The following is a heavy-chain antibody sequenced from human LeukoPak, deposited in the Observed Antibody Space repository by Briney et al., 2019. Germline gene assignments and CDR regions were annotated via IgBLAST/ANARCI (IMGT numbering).Heavy chain of an antibody. J-gene: IGHJ4*02. V-gene: IGHV3-48*03. CDR1: GFTFSSYE. CDR2: ISSNGSTI. D-gene: IGHD4-17*01. Sequence: PGGSLRLSCAASGFTFSSYEMNWVRQAPGKGLEWVSYISSNGSTIYYADSVKGRFTISRDNAKNSLYLQMNSLRAEDTAVYYCARDEGSYGDYVDYFDYWGQGTLVTVSS. CDR3: ARDEGSYGDYVDYFDY.